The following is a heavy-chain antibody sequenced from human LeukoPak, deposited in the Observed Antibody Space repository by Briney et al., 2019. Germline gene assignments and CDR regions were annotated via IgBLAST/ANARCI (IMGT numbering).Heavy chain of an antibody. Sequence: GGSLRLSCAASGLTYTDFWMHWIRQAPGKGLEWVSLIKNVGSVTRYADSVKGRFIISRDDAKNTLDLQMNSLKVDDTAVYYCATGHSYGYDYWGQGILVTVSS. CDR3: ATGHSYGYDY. CDR2: IKNVGSVT. V-gene: IGHV3-74*01. J-gene: IGHJ4*02. D-gene: IGHD5-18*01. CDR1: GLTYTDFW.